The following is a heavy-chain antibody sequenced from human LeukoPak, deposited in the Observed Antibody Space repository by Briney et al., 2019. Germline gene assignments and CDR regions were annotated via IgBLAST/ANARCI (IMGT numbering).Heavy chain of an antibody. CDR2: IGDHGGST. CDR1: GFTFTSYG. V-gene: IGHV3-23*01. J-gene: IGHJ4*02. D-gene: IGHD6-19*01. CDR3: AKVASGADY. Sequence: GGSLRLSCAASGFTFTSYGMTSVRQAPGKGLEWVSAIGDHGGSTYYADSVKGRFTISRDNSKIRLYLQMNSLRAEDTAVYYCAKVASGADYWGQGTLVTVSS.